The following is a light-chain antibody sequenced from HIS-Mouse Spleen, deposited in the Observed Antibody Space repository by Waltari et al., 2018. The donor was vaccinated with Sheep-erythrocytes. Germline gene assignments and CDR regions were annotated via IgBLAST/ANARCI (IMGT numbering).Light chain of an antibody. Sequence: EIVLTQSPATLSLSPGERATLSCRASQSVSSYLAWYQQKPGQAPSLLIYEASNRATGIPARFSGSGSWTDFTLTISSLEPEDFAVYYCQQRSNWYTFGQGTKLEIK. V-gene: IGKV3-11*01. J-gene: IGKJ2*01. CDR1: QSVSSY. CDR2: EAS. CDR3: QQRSNWYT.